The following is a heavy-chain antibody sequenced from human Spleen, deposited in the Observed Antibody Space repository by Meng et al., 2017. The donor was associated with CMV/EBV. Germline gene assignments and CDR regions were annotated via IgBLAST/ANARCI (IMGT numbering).Heavy chain of an antibody. CDR3: ARHTVVNNWFDP. CDR2: IFPLDSDT. V-gene: IGHV5-51*01. Sequence: KVSCKASGYSFTTYWIGWVRQMPGKGLEWMGIIFPLDSDTKYSPSFQGQVTISADRSISTAYLQWSSLKASDTAMYYCARHTVVNNWFDPWGQGTLVTVSS. D-gene: IGHD4-23*01. J-gene: IGHJ5*02. CDR1: GYSFTTYW.